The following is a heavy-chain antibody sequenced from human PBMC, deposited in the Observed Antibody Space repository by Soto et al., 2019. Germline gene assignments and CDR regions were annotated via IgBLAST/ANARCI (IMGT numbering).Heavy chain of an antibody. CDR3: ASGGPGIQAGGTHLCDY. CDR1: GGSFSGYY. V-gene: IGHV4-34*01. CDR2: INHTGST. D-gene: IGHD6-13*01. Sequence: SETLSLTCAVYGGSFSGYYWSWIRQPPGKGLEWIGEINHTGSTNYNPSLKSRVTISVDTSKNQFSLKLSSVTAADTAVYYCASGGPGIQAGGTHLCDYWGQGTLVTVSS. J-gene: IGHJ4*02.